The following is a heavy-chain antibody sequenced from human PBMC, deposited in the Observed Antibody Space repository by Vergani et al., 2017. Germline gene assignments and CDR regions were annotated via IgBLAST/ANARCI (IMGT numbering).Heavy chain of an antibody. V-gene: IGHV1-46*03. Sequence: QVQVVQSGAEVKKSGASVKVSCKTSGYTFSNYYMHWVRQAPGQGLEWMGIVNPSGGHTNYAQKFQGRVTMTRDTSTSPVYMELSSLRSEDTAIYYCDRGDYGMLTGYRYWGQGTLV. CDR2: VNPSGGHT. CDR3: DRGDYGMLTGYRY. J-gene: IGHJ4*01. CDR1: GYTFSNYY. D-gene: IGHD3-9*01.